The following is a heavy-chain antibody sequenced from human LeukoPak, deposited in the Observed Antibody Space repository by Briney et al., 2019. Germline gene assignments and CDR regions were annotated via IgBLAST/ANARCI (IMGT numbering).Heavy chain of an antibody. CDR2: FDPEHGET. CDR1: GYTLTELS. CDR3: ATDPVGYCNANGCYSVDY. J-gene: IGHJ4*02. V-gene: IGHV1-24*01. D-gene: IGHD2-15*01. Sequence: EASVKVSCKVSGYTLTELSMHWVRQAPGKGLEWMGGFDPEHGETVYAQKFQGRLTMTEDTSTHTAYMELSSLRSDDTAVYYCATDPVGYCNANGCYSVDYWGQGTLVTVFS.